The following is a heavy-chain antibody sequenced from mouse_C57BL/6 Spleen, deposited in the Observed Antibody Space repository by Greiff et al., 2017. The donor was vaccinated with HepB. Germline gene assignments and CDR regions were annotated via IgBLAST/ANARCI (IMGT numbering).Heavy chain of an antibody. CDR3: AREDGSSPYFDY. D-gene: IGHD1-1*01. CDR1: GYAFSSSW. V-gene: IGHV1-82*01. CDR2: IYPGDGDT. Sequence: QVQLQQSGPELVKPGASVKISCKASGYAFSSSWMNWVKQRPGKGLEWIGRIYPGDGDTNYNGKFKGKATLTADKSSSTAYMQLSSLTSEDSAVYFCAREDGSSPYFDYWGQGTTLTVSS. J-gene: IGHJ2*01.